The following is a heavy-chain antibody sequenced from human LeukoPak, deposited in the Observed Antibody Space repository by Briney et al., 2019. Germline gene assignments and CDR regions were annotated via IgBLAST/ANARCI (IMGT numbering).Heavy chain of an antibody. CDR1: GFTFSSYA. CDR3: VKGYCSSISCFGDY. Sequence: GGSLRLSCSASGFTFSSYAMHWVRQAPGKGLEYVSAISSNGGSTYYADSVKGRFTISRDNSKNTLYLQMGSLRAEDTAAYYCVKGYCSSISCFGDYWGQGTLVTFSS. V-gene: IGHV3-64D*09. CDR2: ISSNGGST. J-gene: IGHJ4*02. D-gene: IGHD2-2*01.